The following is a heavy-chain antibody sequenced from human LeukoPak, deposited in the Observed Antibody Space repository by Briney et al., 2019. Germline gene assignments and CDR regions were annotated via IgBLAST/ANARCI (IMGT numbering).Heavy chain of an antibody. V-gene: IGHV3-74*01. CDR2: IDNDGSDT. D-gene: IGHD5-12*01. J-gene: IGHJ3*01. CDR1: GFTFRSYW. Sequence: GGSLRLSCAASGFTFRSYWIHWVRQAPGKGLVWVGRIDNDGSDTIYADSVRGRFAVSRDNAKNTLYLQMNSLRAEDTAVYFCARGGFSHGFDVWGQGTVVTVSS. CDR3: ARGGFSHGFDV.